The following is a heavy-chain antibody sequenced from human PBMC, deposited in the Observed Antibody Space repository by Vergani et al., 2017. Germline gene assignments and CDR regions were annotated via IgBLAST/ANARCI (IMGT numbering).Heavy chain of an antibody. CDR3: AKHFRGWGIDY. CDR2: IQFDGSNQ. Sequence: QVQLVESGGGVVQRGGSLRLSCATSGFTLSNYDMQWIRQGPGKGLEFVAFIQFDGSNQYYADSVKGRFTLSRDFSKNTLYLQMNSLRTDDTATYYCAKHFRGWGIDYWWQG. CDR1: GFTLSNYD. J-gene: IGHJ4*02. V-gene: IGHV3-30*02. D-gene: IGHD3-16*01.